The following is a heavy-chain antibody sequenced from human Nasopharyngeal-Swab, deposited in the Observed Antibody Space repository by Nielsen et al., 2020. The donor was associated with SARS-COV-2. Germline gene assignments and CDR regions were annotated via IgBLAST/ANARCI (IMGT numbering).Heavy chain of an antibody. CDR2: TRNKANSYTT. Sequence: SCAASGFTFSDHYMDWVRQAPGKGLEWVGRTRNKANSYTTEYAASVKGRFTISRDDSKNSLYLQMNSLKTEDTAVYYCARESKGYYYGMDVWGQGTTVTVSS. V-gene: IGHV3-72*01. CDR3: ARESKGYYYGMDV. CDR1: GFTFSDHY. J-gene: IGHJ6*02.